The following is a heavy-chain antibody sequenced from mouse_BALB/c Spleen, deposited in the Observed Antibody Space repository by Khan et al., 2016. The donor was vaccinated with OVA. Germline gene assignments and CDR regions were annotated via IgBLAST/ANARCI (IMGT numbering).Heavy chain of an antibody. CDR1: GYTFTNYR. Sequence: QIQLVQSGPELKKPGETVKISCKASGYTFTNYRMNWMKQAPGKGLKWMGRINTYTGEPTYGDDFKGRVALSLETSASTAYLQINNLKNEDMATYFCARATNYWYFDVWGAGTTVTVSS. D-gene: IGHD1-3*01. CDR2: INTYTGEP. CDR3: ARATNYWYFDV. J-gene: IGHJ1*01. V-gene: IGHV9-1*02.